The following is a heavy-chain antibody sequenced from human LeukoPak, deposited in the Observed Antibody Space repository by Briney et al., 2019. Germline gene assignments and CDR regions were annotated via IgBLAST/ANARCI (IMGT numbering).Heavy chain of an antibody. CDR3: AKSSGSYYGFSWFDP. CDR2: ISYDGSNK. D-gene: IGHD1-26*01. J-gene: IGHJ5*02. CDR1: KFTFSDYY. Sequence: GGSLRLSCAASKFTFSDYYMSWIRQAPGKGLEWVAVISYDGSNKYYADSVKGRFTISRDNSKNTLYLQMNSLRAEDTAVYYCAKSSGSYYGFSWFDPWGQGTLVTVSS. V-gene: IGHV3-30*18.